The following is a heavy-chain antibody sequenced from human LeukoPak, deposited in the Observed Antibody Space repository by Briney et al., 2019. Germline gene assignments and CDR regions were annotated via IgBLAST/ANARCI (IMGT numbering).Heavy chain of an antibody. CDR2: IFSNGEK. CDR1: GSSVNSGRVG. V-gene: IGHV2-26*02. D-gene: IGHD6-19*01. CDR3: AQVRWDYRSAWSRRGGYHYYYMDV. J-gene: IGHJ6*03. Sequence: SDPALVKPTETLTLTCSVSGSSVNSGRVGVSWIRQPPGKALEWLAHIFSNGEKASSTSLKTRLTISKDTSKSQVVLTMTNMDPVDTGTYYCAQVRWDYRSAWSRRGGYHYYYMDVWGKGTTVTVSS.